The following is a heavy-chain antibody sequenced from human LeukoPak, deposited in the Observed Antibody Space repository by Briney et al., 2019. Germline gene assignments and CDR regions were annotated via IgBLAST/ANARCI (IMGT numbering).Heavy chain of an antibody. CDR2: IYYSGST. D-gene: IGHD6-19*01. CDR1: GGSISSYY. CDR3: ARGPFGYSSGWYFYLDY. Sequence: SETLSLTCTVSGGSISSYYWSWIRQPPGKGLEWIGYIYYSGSTNYNPSLKSRVTISVDMSKNQFSLKLSSVTAADTAVYYCARGPFGYSSGWYFYLDYWGQGTLVTVSS. V-gene: IGHV4-59*01. J-gene: IGHJ4*02.